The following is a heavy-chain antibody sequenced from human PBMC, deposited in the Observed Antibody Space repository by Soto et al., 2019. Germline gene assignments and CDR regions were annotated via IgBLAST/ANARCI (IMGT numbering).Heavy chain of an antibody. D-gene: IGHD6-13*01. V-gene: IGHV6-1*01. CDR1: GDSVSNNSAA. CDR3: ARCDYSTSWYFHYGMDV. CDR2: TYYRSKWYN. Sequence: SPTLSLTCAISGDSVSNNSAAWNWIRQSPSRGLEWLGRTYYRSKWYNDYAIFLKSRITINPDTSKNQFSLQLNSVTPEDTAVYYCARCDYSTSWYFHYGMDVWGQGTTVTVSS. J-gene: IGHJ6*02.